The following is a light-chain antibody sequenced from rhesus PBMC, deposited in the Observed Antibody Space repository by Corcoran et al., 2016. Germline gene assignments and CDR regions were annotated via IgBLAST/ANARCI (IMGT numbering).Light chain of an antibody. CDR3: QHGYGTPYS. CDR1: ENVNNY. V-gene: IGKV1-74*01. Sequence: DIQMTQSPSSLSASVGDRVTITCRASENVNNYLNWYQQKPGKAPKLLIYTASTLQSGVPSRFSGSGSGTDYTFNISSLQPEDVATYYCQHGYGTPYSFGQGTKVEIK. CDR2: TAS. J-gene: IGKJ2*01.